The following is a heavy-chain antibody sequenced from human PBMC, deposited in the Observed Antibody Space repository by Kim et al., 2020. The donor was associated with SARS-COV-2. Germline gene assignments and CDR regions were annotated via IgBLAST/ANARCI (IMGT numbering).Heavy chain of an antibody. V-gene: IGHV3-49*03. CDR3: TRALRWRFGPDFDY. CDR1: GFTFGDYA. CDR2: IRSKAYGGTT. D-gene: IGHD3-10*01. J-gene: IGHJ4*02. Sequence: GGSLRLSCTASGFTFGDYAMSWFRQAPGKGLEWVGFIRSKAYGGTTEYAASVKGRFTISRDDSKSIAYLQMNSLKTEDTAGYYCTRALRWRFGPDFDYWGQGTLVTVSS.